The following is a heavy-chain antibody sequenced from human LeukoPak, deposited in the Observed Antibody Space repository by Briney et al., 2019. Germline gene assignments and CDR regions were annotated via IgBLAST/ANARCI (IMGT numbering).Heavy chain of an antibody. J-gene: IGHJ6*02. CDR1: GGSISSSSYY. CDR2: IYYSGST. V-gene: IGHV4-39*07. CDR3: ARDGYQLPGWFCGMDV. Sequence: SETLSLTCTVSGGSISSSSYYWGWIRQPPGKGLEWIGSIYYSGSTYYNPSLKSRVTISVDTSKNQFSLKLSSVTAADTAVYYCARDGYQLPGWFCGMDVWGQGTTVTVSS. D-gene: IGHD2-2*01.